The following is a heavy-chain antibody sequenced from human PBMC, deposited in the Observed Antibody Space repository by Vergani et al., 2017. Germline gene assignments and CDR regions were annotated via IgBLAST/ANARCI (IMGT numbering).Heavy chain of an antibody. CDR3: AGATRGGYGSSTSCYTFDY. Sequence: QVQLVQSGAEVKKPGSSVKVSCKASGGTFSSYAISWVRQAPGQGLEWMGGIIPIFGTANYAQKFQGRVTITADEATSTAYMELSSLRSEDTAVYYCAGATRGGYGSSTSCYTFDYWGQGTLVTVSS. CDR1: GGTFSSYA. CDR2: IIPIFGTA. V-gene: IGHV1-69*01. D-gene: IGHD2-2*02. J-gene: IGHJ4*02.